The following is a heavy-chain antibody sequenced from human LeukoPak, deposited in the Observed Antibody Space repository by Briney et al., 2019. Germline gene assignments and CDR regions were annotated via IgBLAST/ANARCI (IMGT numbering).Heavy chain of an antibody. CDR2: ISGSGNST. Sequence: GGSLRLSCAASGFTFSSYAMSWVRQAPGKGLEWVSVISGSGNSTDYADSVKGRFTISRDNSKNTLDLQMDSLRAEDTAVYYCARMSGSHIDYWGQGTLVTVSS. D-gene: IGHD1-26*01. CDR3: ARMSGSHIDY. V-gene: IGHV3-23*01. J-gene: IGHJ4*02. CDR1: GFTFSSYA.